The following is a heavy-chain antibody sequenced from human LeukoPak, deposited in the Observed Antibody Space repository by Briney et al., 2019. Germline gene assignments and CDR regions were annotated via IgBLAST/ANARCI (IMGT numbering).Heavy chain of an antibody. CDR3: VRGVGGSSYLDY. CDR1: GFTFSDHW. Sequence: GGSLRLSCAASGFTFSDHWMHWVRQVPGKGLVWVSRIKTDGSWTNDADSVKGRFTISRDNAENTLYLQMNSLRVEDTAVYYCVRGVGGSSYLDYWSQGALVTVSP. D-gene: IGHD3-16*01. J-gene: IGHJ4*02. V-gene: IGHV3-74*01. CDR2: IKTDGSWT.